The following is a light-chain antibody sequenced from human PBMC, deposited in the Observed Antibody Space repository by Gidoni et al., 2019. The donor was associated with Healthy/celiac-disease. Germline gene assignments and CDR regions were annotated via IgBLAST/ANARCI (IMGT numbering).Light chain of an antibody. CDR3: QQRSNWPPIFT. CDR2: DAS. V-gene: IGKV3-11*01. CDR1: QSVSSY. J-gene: IGKJ3*01. Sequence: EIVLTQSPATLSLSPGERATLPCRASQSVSSYLAWYQQKPGQAPGLLIYDASNRATGIPARFSGSGSGTDFTLTISSLEPEDFAVYYCQQRSNWPPIFTFGPGTKVDIK.